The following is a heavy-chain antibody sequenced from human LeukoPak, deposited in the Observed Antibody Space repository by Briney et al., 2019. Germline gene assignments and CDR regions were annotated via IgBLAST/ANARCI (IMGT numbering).Heavy chain of an antibody. CDR2: ISSSGSTI. D-gene: IGHD3-22*01. Sequence: GGSLRLSCAASGFTFSDYYMSWIRQAPGKGLEWVSYISSSGSTIYYADSVKGRFTISRDNAKNSLYLQMNSLRAEDTAVYYCARASHYYDSSGYYFDYWGQGTLVTVSS. CDR3: ARASHYYDSSGYYFDY. V-gene: IGHV3-11*01. CDR1: GFTFSDYY. J-gene: IGHJ4*02.